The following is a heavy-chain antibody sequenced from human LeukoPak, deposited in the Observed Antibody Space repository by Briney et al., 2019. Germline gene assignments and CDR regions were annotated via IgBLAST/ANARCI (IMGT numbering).Heavy chain of an antibody. J-gene: IGHJ4*02. CDR2: IYHSGST. Sequence: SQNLSLTCAVSGVSISSGGYSWSWIRQPPGKGLEWIGYIYHSGSTYYNPSLKSRVTISVDRSKNQFSLKLSSVTAADTAVYYCARGPDPIAVAALYYFDYWGQGTLVTVSS. D-gene: IGHD6-19*01. V-gene: IGHV4-30-2*01. CDR1: GVSISSGGYS. CDR3: ARGPDPIAVAALYYFDY.